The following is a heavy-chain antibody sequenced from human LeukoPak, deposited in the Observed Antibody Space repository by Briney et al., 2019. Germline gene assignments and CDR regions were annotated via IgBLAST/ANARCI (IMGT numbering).Heavy chain of an antibody. J-gene: IGHJ3*02. V-gene: IGHV3-13*01. CDR1: GFTFSSYD. D-gene: IGHD4-17*01. Sequence: TGGSLRLSCAASGFTFSSYDMHWVRQATGKGLEWVSAIGTAGDTYYPGSVKGRFTISRENAKNSLYLQMNSLRAGDTAVYYCARGIRTATTFDAFDIWGQGTMVTVSS. CDR2: IGTAGDT. CDR3: ARGIRTATTFDAFDI.